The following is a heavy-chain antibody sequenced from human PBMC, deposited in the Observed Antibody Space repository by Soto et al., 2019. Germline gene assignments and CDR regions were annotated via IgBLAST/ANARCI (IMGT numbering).Heavy chain of an antibody. D-gene: IGHD2-2*01. CDR1: CGSISSGGAY. CDR2: IHCSGST. CDR3: ARVEVVPAVLWWFDP. Sequence: SDTLSLTCRVSCGSISSGGAYGMFSRHPPGKCLEWIGYIHCSGSTYYNPSLKSRVTISVDTSKNQFSLKLSSVTAADTAVYYCARVEVVPAVLWWFDPWGQGTLVTVSS. V-gene: IGHV4-30-4*02. J-gene: IGHJ5*02.